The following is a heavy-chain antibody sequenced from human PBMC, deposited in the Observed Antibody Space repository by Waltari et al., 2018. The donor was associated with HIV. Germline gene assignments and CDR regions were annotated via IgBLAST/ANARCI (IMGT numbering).Heavy chain of an antibody. CDR3: ARDGGVVVPSDY. CDR2: INPSGGST. Sequence: QVQLVQSGAEVKKPGASVKVSCQASGYTFTRYYMHWVRQAPGQGLEWMGIINPSGGSTSYAQKFQGRVTLTRDTSTSTVYMELSSLRSEDTAVYYCARDGGVVVPSDYWGQGTLVTVSS. V-gene: IGHV1-46*01. J-gene: IGHJ4*02. D-gene: IGHD2-2*01. CDR1: GYTFTRYY.